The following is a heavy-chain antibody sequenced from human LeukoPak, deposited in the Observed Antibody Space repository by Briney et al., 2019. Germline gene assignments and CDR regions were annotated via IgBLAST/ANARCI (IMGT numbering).Heavy chain of an antibody. CDR1: GFTFSSYS. D-gene: IGHD1-26*01. CDR3: ARDDSGSYWIYDY. Sequence: GGSLRLSCAASGFTFSSYSMNWVRQAPGKGLEWVSSISSSSSYIYYADSVKGRFTISRDNAKNSLYLQMNSVRAEDTAVYYCARDDSGSYWIYDYWGQGTLVTVSS. CDR2: ISSSSSYI. V-gene: IGHV3-21*01. J-gene: IGHJ4*02.